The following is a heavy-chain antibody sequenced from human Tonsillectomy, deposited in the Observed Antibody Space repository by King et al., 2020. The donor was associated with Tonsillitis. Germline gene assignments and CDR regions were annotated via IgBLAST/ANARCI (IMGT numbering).Heavy chain of an antibody. Sequence: VQLVESGGGLVQPGGSLRLSCVASGFSFSTYSMNWVRQAPGKGLEWISYLSRSGSTIYYAASVEGRFTISRDNAKNSLFLQMNSLGAEDTALYYCAGDRRGVTDIKDCLDLWGQGTMVTVSS. V-gene: IGHV3-48*01. CDR2: LSRSGSTI. CDR3: AGDRRGVTDIKDCLDL. J-gene: IGHJ3*01. CDR1: GFSFSTYS. D-gene: IGHD2-21*02.